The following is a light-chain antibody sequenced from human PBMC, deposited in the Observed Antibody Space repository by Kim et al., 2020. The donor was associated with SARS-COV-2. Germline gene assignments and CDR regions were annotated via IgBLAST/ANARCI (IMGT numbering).Light chain of an antibody. J-gene: IGLJ3*02. CDR1: NIGSKN. Sequence: SYELTQPLSVSVALGQTARITCGGNNIGSKNVHWYQQKPGQAPVLVIYRDSNRPSGIPERFSGSNSGNTATLTISRAQPGDEADYYCQVWDSSWVFGGGTQLTVL. V-gene: IGLV3-9*01. CDR3: QVWDSSWV. CDR2: RDS.